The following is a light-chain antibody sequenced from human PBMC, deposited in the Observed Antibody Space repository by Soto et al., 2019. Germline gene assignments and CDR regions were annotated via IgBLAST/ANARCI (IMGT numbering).Light chain of an antibody. V-gene: IGLV2-14*03. CDR1: SSDVGGYNY. CDR3: SSYTSSGTRV. J-gene: IGLJ1*01. Sequence: QSALTQPASVSGSPGQSSTISYTGTSSDVGGYNYVSWYQQHPGKAPKLMIYDFNSRPSGVSNRFSGSKSGNTASLTISGLQAEDEADYYCSSYTSSGTRVFGAGTKLTFL. CDR2: DFN.